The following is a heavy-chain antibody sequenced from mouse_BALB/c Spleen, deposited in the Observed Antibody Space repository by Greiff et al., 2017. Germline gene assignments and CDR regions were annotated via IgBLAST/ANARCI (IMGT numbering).Heavy chain of an antibody. CDR3: ARSGYAYGHDFDY. V-gene: IGHV5-17*02. CDR1: GFTFSSFG. D-gene: IGHD1-2*01. J-gene: IGHJ2*01. CDR2: ISSGSSTI. Sequence: EVMLVESGGGLVQPGGSRKLSCAASGFTFSSFGMHWVRQAPEKGLEWVAYISSGSSTIYYADTVKGRFTISRDNPKNTLFLQMTSLRSEDTAMYYCARSGYAYGHDFDYWGQGTTLTVSS.